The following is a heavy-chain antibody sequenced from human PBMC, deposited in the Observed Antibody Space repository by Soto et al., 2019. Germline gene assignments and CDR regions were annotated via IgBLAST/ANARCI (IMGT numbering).Heavy chain of an antibody. D-gene: IGHD3-3*01. CDR1: GFTFSSYA. CDR2: ISYDGSNK. CDR3: ASLDGGLGDPPGY. J-gene: IGHJ4*02. V-gene: IGHV3-30-3*01. Sequence: QVQLVESGGGVVQPGRSLRLSCAASGFTFSSYAMHWDRQAPGKGLEWVAVISYDGSNKYYADSVKGRFTISRDNSKNTLYLQMNSLRAEDTAVYYCASLDGGLGDPPGYWGQGTLVTVSS.